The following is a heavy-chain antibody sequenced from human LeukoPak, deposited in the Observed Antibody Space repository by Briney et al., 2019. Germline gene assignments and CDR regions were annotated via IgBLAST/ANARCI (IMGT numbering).Heavy chain of an antibody. CDR1: GGSFSGYY. CDR2: INHSGST. CDR3: ARDQPTIDY. J-gene: IGHJ4*02. D-gene: IGHD1-14*01. V-gene: IGHV4-34*01. Sequence: SETLSLTCAVYGGSFSGYYWSWIRQPPGKGLEWIGEINHSGSTNYNPSLKSRVTISVDTSKNQFSLKLSSVTAADTAVYYCARDQPTIDYWGQGTLVTVSS.